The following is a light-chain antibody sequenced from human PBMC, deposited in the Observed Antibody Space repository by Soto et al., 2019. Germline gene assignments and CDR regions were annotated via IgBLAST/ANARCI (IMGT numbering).Light chain of an antibody. CDR3: AAWDASLSACV. CDR2: YNN. CDR1: DSNIRSNS. Sequence: QSVLTQPPSASGTAGQVVTISCSGGDSNIRSNSVYWYQHLPRMAPKLLIYYNNQRPSGVPDRFSGSRSGTPASLAIVGLRSEDEAVYYCAAWDASLSACVFGNGTKVTVL. J-gene: IGLJ1*01. V-gene: IGLV1-47*02.